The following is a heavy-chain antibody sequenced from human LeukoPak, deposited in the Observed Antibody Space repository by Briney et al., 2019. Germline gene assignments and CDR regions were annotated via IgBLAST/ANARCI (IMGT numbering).Heavy chain of an antibody. D-gene: IGHD4-17*01. V-gene: IGHV3-11*05. J-gene: IGHJ5*02. CDR3: ARVDFTVPTDRSRFDP. Sequence: PGGSLRLSCAASGFTFRDYDMSWIRQAPGKGLEWVSYISSSSTYTKYADSVKGRFTISRDNAKNSLYLQMNSLRAEDTAVYYCARVDFTVPTDRSRFDPWGQGTLVTVSS. CDR1: GFTFRDYD. CDR2: ISSSSTYT.